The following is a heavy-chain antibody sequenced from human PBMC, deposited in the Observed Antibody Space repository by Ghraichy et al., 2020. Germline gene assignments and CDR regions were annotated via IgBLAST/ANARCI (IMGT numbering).Heavy chain of an antibody. CDR3: ARYIWLYFDY. CDR1: GFTFSSYE. J-gene: IGHJ4*02. CDR2: ISSSGSTI. Sequence: GGSLRLSCAASGFTFSSYEMNWVRQAPGKGLEWVSYISSSGSTIYYADSVKGRFTISRDNAKNSLYLQMNSLRAEDTAVYYCARYIWLYFDYWGQGTLVTVSS. D-gene: IGHD3-9*01. V-gene: IGHV3-48*03.